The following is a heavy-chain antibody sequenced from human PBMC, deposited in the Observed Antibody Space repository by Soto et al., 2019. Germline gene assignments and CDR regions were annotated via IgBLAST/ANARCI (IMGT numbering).Heavy chain of an antibody. Sequence: QVQLVQSGAEVKKPGSSVKVSCKASGGTFSSYAISWVRQAPGQGLEWMGGIIPIFGTANYAQKFQGRVTITADESTSTAYMELSSLRSEDTAVYYCAREKGYCGGDCYAGMDVWGQGTTVTVPS. V-gene: IGHV1-69*01. CDR3: AREKGYCGGDCYAGMDV. D-gene: IGHD2-21*02. J-gene: IGHJ6*02. CDR2: IIPIFGTA. CDR1: GGTFSSYA.